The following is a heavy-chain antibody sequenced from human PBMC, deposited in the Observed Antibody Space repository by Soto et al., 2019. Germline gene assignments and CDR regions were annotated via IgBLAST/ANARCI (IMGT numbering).Heavy chain of an antibody. CDR1: GYTFTTYT. J-gene: IGHJ4*02. V-gene: IGHV1-3*01. Sequence: ASVKVSCKASGYTFTTYTLQWVRQAPGQRLEWMGWINAGNGNTKYSQKFQGRVTITRDTSASTAYMELSSLRSEDTAVYYCARDVATWPRGSDFVDYWGQGTLVTVSS. CDR3: ARDVATWPRGSDFVDY. CDR2: INAGNGNT. D-gene: IGHD3-3*01.